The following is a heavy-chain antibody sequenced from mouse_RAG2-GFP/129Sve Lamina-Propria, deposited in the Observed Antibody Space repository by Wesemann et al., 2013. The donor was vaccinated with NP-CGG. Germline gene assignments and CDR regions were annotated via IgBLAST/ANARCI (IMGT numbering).Heavy chain of an antibody. Sequence: QVQLQQSGAELVKPGASVKLSCKASGYTFTEYTIHWVKQRSGQGLEWIGWFYPGSGSIKYNEKFKDKATLTADKSSRTVYMELSRLTSEDSAVYFCARHEGPSYYDYDGDYFDYWGQGTTLTVSS. CDR3: ARHEGPSYYDYDGDYFDY. V-gene: IGHV1-62-2*01. J-gene: IGHJ2*01. CDR2: FYPGSGSI. D-gene: IGHD2-4*01. CDR1: GYTFTEYT.